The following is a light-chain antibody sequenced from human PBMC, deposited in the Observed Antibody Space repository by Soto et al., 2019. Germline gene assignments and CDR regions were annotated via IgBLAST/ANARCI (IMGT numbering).Light chain of an antibody. CDR2: GAS. V-gene: IGKV3-15*01. Sequence: EIVMTQSPATLSVSPGERATLSCRASQSVSSNLAWYQQKPGQAPRLLIYGASTRATAIPARYSRSGSGTQFITAMSRPLYEDFAGCCSPPHSHWHSCTFGKGNPVATK. CDR3: PPHSHWHSCT. J-gene: IGKJ1*01. CDR1: QSVSSN.